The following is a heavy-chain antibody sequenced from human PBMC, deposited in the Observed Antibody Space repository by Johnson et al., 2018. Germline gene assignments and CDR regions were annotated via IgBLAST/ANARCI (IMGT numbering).Heavy chain of an antibody. CDR3: ARGRYCSSTSCPPPYGMDV. V-gene: IGHV3-7*04. CDR2: IKQDGSEK. J-gene: IGHJ6*02. CDR1: GFTFSSYW. Sequence: VQLVESGGGLVQPGGTLRLPCAASGFTFSSYWMSGVRQAPGKGLGWGANIKQDGSEKYYVDSVKGRFTISRDNAKNSLYLQMNSLRAEDTAVYYCARGRYCSSTSCPPPYGMDVWGQGTTVTVSS. D-gene: IGHD2-2*01.